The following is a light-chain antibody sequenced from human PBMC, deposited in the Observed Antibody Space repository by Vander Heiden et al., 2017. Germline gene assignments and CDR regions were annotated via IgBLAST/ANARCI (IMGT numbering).Light chain of an antibody. CDR2: EDN. CDR1: SGSIASNY. J-gene: IGLJ2*01. CDR3: QSYDSSNVV. V-gene: IGLV6-57*02. Sequence: FMLTQPPSVSESPGKTVTISCTGSSGSIASNYVQGYQQRPGSAPTTVIYEDNQRPSGVPDRFSGSIDSSSNSASLTISGLKTEDEADYYCQSYDSSNVVFGGGTKLTVL.